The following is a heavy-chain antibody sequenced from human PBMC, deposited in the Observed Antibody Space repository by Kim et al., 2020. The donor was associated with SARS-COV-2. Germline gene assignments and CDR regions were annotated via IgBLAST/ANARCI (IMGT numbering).Heavy chain of an antibody. CDR2: DRSNK. Sequence: DRSNKYNADSVKRRFTSSRDNSKNTLYLQMNSLRAEDTAVYYCAKAEAYDYWGQGTLVTVSS. V-gene: IGHV3-30*02. J-gene: IGHJ4*02. CDR3: AKAEAYDY.